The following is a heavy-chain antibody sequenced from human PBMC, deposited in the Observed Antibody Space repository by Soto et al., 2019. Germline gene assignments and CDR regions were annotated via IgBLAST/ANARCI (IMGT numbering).Heavy chain of an antibody. CDR1: GCSISSYY. CDR2: IYYSGST. D-gene: IGHD6-19*01. Sequence: SLTCTVSGCSISSYYWSWIRQPPGKGLEWIGYIYYSGSTNYNPSLKSRVTISVDTSKNQFSLKLSSVTAADTAVYYCARAGGIAVAEWFDPWGQGTLVTVSS. V-gene: IGHV4-59*01. J-gene: IGHJ5*02. CDR3: ARAGGIAVAEWFDP.